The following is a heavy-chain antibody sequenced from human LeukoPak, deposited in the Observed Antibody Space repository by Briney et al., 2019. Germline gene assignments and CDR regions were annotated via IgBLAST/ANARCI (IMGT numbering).Heavy chain of an antibody. CDR1: GFTFSSYA. V-gene: IGHV3-30-3*01. J-gene: IGHJ3*02. CDR2: ISYDGSNK. Sequence: GGSLSLSCAASGFTFSSYAMHWVRQAPGKGQERVAVISYDGSNKYYADSVKGRFTISRDNSKNTLYLQMNSLRAEDTAVYYCARVRVVPAALDAFDIWGQGTMVTASS. CDR3: ARVRVVPAALDAFDI. D-gene: IGHD2-2*01.